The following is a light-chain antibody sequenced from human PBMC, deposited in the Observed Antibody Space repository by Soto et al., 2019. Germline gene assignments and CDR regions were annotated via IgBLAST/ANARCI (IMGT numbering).Light chain of an antibody. V-gene: IGKV3-20*01. J-gene: IGKJ1*01. CDR3: QQYKNWPPWT. CDR2: SAS. CDR1: QSISGTY. Sequence: DTVLTQSPGTLSLTSGERATLSCRASQSISGTYLAWYQQKPGQSPRLLIYSASTRAPGIPDRFSGSGSGTDFTLTISRLEPEDFAVYFCQQYKNWPPWTFGHGTKVEIK.